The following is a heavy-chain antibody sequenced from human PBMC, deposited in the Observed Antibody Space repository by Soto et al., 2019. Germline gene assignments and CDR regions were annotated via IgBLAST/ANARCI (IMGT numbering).Heavy chain of an antibody. D-gene: IGHD6-13*01. J-gene: IGHJ4*02. V-gene: IGHV1-18*01. CDR3: ARSFGVAAAGPFDY. Sequence: ASVKVSCKASGYTFTSYGISWVRQAPGQGLEWMGWISAYNGNTNYAQKLQGRVTMTTDTSTSTAYMELSSLRSEDTAVYYCARSFGVAAAGPFDYWGQGTLVTVSS. CDR1: GYTFTSYG. CDR2: ISAYNGNT.